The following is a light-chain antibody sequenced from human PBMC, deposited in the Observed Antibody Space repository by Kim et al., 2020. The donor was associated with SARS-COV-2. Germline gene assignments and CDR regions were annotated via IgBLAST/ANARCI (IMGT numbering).Light chain of an antibody. J-gene: IGKJ4*01. CDR2: DAS. V-gene: IGKV1-16*02. CDR1: QGIYNY. Sequence: DIQMTQSPSSLSASVGDRITITCRASQGIYNYLAWFQKKPGKAPKSLIYDASSLQSGVPSKFRGSGSGTDFTLTINNLQPEDFATYDYQKKNTYALTCGGGTKLEIK. CDR3: QKKNTYALT.